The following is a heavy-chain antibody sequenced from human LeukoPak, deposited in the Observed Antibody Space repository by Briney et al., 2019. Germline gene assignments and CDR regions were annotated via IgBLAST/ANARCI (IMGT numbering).Heavy chain of an antibody. CDR1: GFTFDDYA. CDR3: AKETLWFGYAFDL. J-gene: IGHJ3*01. D-gene: IGHD3-10*01. V-gene: IGHV3-9*01. Sequence: PGRSLRLSCAASGFTFDDYAMHWVRQAPGKGLEWVSGISWNSGSIGYADSVKGRFTISRDNAKNSLYLQMNSLRAEDTALYYCAKETLWFGYAFDLWGQGTMVTVSS. CDR2: ISWNSGSI.